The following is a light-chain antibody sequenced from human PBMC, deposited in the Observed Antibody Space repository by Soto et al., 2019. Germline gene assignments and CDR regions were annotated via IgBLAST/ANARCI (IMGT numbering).Light chain of an antibody. CDR3: QVWDSSSDHSV. CDR2: NDF. J-gene: IGLJ2*01. CDR1: NIAGKS. V-gene: IGLV3-21*02. Sequence: SYELTQPPSVSVAPGQTARLTCGGNNIAGKSVHWYQQKPGQAHVLVVYNDFDRPSGIPERFSGSKSGDTATLTISGVEAGDEADYSCQVWDSSSDHSVFRAGTTVTVL.